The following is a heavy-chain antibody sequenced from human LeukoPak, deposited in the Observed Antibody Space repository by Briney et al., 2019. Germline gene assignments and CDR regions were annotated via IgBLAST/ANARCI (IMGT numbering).Heavy chain of an antibody. CDR1: AFTFSNYW. D-gene: IGHD4-23*01. V-gene: IGHV3-7*01. CDR3: VRDRGYSTFDY. Sequence: GGSLRLSCAASAFTFSNYWMSWVRQSPGKGLEWVANMKEDGGEINYVDSVEGRFTISRDNAKNSLYLQMSSLRVDDTAVYYCVRDRGYSTFDYWGQGTLVTVSS. J-gene: IGHJ4*02. CDR2: MKEDGGEI.